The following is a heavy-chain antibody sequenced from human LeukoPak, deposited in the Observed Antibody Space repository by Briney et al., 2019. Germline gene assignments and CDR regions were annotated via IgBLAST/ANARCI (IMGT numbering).Heavy chain of an antibody. CDR3: ARLEGVDIVTTAPLDY. J-gene: IGHJ4*02. Sequence: GESLKIPCKGSGYSFTSYWIGWVRQMPGKGLEWMGIIYPGDSDTRYSPSFQGQVTISADKSISTAYLQWSSLKASDTAMYYCARLEGVDIVTTAPLDYWGQGTLVTVSS. D-gene: IGHD5-12*01. CDR1: GYSFTSYW. V-gene: IGHV5-51*01. CDR2: IYPGDSDT.